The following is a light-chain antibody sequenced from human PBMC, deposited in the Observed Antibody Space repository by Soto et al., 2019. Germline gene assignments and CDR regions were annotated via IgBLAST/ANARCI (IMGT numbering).Light chain of an antibody. Sequence: EIVLTQSPGTLSLSPGDRATLSCRASQSVSSSYLAWYQQKPGQAPRLLIYDTSTRATGIPARFSGSGSGTEFTLTISSLGSEDFAVDYCQQYNNWPPITFGQGTRLEIK. CDR3: QQYNNWPPIT. CDR1: QSVSSSY. J-gene: IGKJ5*01. V-gene: IGKV3-15*01. CDR2: DTS.